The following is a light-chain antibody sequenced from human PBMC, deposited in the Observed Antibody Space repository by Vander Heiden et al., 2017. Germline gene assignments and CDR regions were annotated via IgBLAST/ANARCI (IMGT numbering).Light chain of an antibody. V-gene: IGKV1-39*01. CDR1: QSISSY. CDR3: QQSYSTPT. CDR2: AAS. Sequence: DIQMTQSPSSLSASVGDRVTITCRASQSISSYLNWYQQKPGKAPKLLLYAASSLQSGVPPRFSGSGSGTDFTLTISSLQPEDFATYYCQQSYSTPTFGQGTRLEIK. J-gene: IGKJ5*01.